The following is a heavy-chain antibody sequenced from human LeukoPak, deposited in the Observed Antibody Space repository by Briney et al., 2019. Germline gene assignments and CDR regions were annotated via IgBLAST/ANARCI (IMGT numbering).Heavy chain of an antibody. CDR1: GGSISSYY. D-gene: IGHD6-13*01. V-gene: IGHV4-59*01. CDR3: ARGVGAALDY. Sequence: SETLSLTCTVSGGSISSYYCSWIRQPPGKGLEWIGYIYYSGSTNYNPSLKSRVTISVDTSKNQFSLKLSSVTAADTAVYYCARGVGAALDYWGLGNLVTVSS. J-gene: IGHJ4*02. CDR2: IYYSGST.